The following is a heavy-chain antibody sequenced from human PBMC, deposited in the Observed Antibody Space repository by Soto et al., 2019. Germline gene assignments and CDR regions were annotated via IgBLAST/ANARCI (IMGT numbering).Heavy chain of an antibody. CDR3: ARDSRAGVRGVIMTYYYYYMDV. D-gene: IGHD3-10*01. CDR1: GGSISSYY. V-gene: IGHV4-59*01. CDR2: IYYSGST. Sequence: SETLSLTCTVSGGSISSYYWSWIRQPPGKGLEWIGYIYYSGSTNYNPSLKSRVTISVDTSKNQFSLKLSSVTAADTAVYYCARDSRAGVRGVIMTYYYYYMDVWGKGTTVTVSS. J-gene: IGHJ6*03.